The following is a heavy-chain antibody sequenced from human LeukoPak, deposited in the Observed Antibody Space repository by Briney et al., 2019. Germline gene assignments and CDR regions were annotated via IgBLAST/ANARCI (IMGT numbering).Heavy chain of an antibody. V-gene: IGHV3-23*01. CDR1: GFTFSNYV. CDR2: VSGSGGRGAT. D-gene: IGHD6-13*01. Sequence: GGSLRLSCSGSGFTFSNYVMSWVRQAPGKGPEWVSCVSGSGGRGATYYTDSVKGRFTISRDNAKNTMYLQMNSLSGEDTAIYYCAKDIAASGLPRIFDFWGQGTLVTVSP. CDR3: AKDIAASGLPRIFDF. J-gene: IGHJ4*02.